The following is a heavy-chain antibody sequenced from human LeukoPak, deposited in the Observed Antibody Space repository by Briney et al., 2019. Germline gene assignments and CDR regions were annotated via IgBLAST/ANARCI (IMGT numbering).Heavy chain of an antibody. CDR3: ARARSVGRSTPVGY. CDR2: INHSGST. CDR1: GGSFSGYY. V-gene: IGHV4-34*01. D-gene: IGHD3-16*02. J-gene: IGHJ4*02. Sequence: SETLSLTCAVYGGSFSGYYWSWIRQPPGKGLEWIGEINHSGSTNYNPSLKSRVTISVDTSKNQFSLKLSSVTAADTAVYYCARARSVGRSTPVGYWGQGTLVTVSS.